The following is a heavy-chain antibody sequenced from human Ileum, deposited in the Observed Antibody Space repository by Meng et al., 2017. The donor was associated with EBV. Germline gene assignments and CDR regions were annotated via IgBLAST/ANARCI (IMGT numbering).Heavy chain of an antibody. Sequence: QVQLVQSGAEVKKPXXSVKVXCKASGYTFTDYYIHWVRQAPGRGLEWMGRINPNSGGTNYAQKFQGRVSMTRDTSISTAYMELSSLRSEDTTVYYCARAGYDSSGYYPQPFDYGGQGTLVTVSS. D-gene: IGHD3-22*01. CDR1: GYTFTDYY. CDR2: INPNSGGT. CDR3: ARAGYDSSGYYPQPFDY. J-gene: IGHJ4*02. V-gene: IGHV1-2*06.